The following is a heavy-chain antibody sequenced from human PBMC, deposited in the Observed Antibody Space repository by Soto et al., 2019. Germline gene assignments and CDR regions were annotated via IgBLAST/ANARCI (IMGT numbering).Heavy chain of an antibody. CDR3: ARDPRYCSGGNCYSSYYYYYLDV. Sequence: EVQLVESGGGLVQPGGSLRLSCAASGFIFSSYSMNWVRQAPGKGLEWVSYISSSSDTIYYADSVKGRFTISRDNAKNSLYLQMNSLRAEDTAVYYCARDPRYCSGGNCYSSYYYYYLDVWGTGTTVTVSS. J-gene: IGHJ6*03. CDR2: ISSSSDTI. V-gene: IGHV3-48*01. CDR1: GFIFSSYS. D-gene: IGHD2-15*01.